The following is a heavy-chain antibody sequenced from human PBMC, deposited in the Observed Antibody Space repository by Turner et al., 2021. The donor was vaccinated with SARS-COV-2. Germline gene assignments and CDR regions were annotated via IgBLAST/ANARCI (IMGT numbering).Heavy chain of an antibody. CDR2: ISYDGSNK. CDR3: AKGASQHFDY. D-gene: IGHD5-18*01. CDR1: GFTFSSYG. V-gene: IGHV3-30*18. Sequence: QVQLVESGGGVVQPGRSLRLSCAASGFTFSSYGMHWVRQAPGKGREWVAVISYDGSNKYYADSVKGRFTISRDNSKNTLYLQMNSLRAEDTAVYYCAKGASQHFDYWGQGTLVTVSS. J-gene: IGHJ4*02.